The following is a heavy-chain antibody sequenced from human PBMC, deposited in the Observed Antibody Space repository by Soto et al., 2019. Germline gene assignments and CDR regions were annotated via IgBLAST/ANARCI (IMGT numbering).Heavy chain of an antibody. J-gene: IGHJ4*02. D-gene: IGHD3-22*01. CDR1: GFTFDDYA. CDR3: AKDHIPSGPAYYYDSSGYFDY. V-gene: IGHV3-9*01. Sequence: EVQLVESGGGLVQPGRSLRLSCAASGFTFDDYAMHWVRQAPGKGLEWVSGISWNSGSIGYADSVKGRFTISRDNAKNSLYLQMNSLRAEDTALYYCAKDHIPSGPAYYYDSSGYFDYWGQGTLVTVSS. CDR2: ISWNSGSI.